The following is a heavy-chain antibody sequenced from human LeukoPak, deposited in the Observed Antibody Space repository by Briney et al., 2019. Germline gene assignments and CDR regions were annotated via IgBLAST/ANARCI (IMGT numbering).Heavy chain of an antibody. CDR1: GFTFSSYG. J-gene: IGHJ4*02. Sequence: GGSLRLSCAASGFTFSSYGMSWVRQAPGKGLEWVSAISGSDGSTYHADSVKGRFTISRDNSKNTLYLQMNSLRAEDTAVYYCAKEVPYYSSSSGSYYFDYWGQGTLVTVSS. CDR3: AKEVPYYSSSSGSYYFDY. V-gene: IGHV3-23*01. D-gene: IGHD6-6*01. CDR2: ISGSDGST.